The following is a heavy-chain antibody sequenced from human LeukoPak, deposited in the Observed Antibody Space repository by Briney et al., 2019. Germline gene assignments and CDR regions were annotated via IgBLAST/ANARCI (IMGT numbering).Heavy chain of an antibody. V-gene: IGHV1-69*04. CDR2: IIPILGIA. CDR1: GGTFSSYA. Sequence: ASVKVSCKASGGTFSSYAISWVRQAPGQGLEWMGRIIPILGIANHAQKFQGRVTITADKSTSTAYMELSSLRSEDTAVYYCASLGLATIYYYYGMDVWGQGTTVTVSS. J-gene: IGHJ6*02. D-gene: IGHD5-12*01. CDR3: ASLGLATIYYYYGMDV.